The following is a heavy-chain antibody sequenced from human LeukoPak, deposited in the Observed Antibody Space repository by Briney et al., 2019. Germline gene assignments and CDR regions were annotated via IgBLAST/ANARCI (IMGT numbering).Heavy chain of an antibody. CDR1: GESLSGYY. V-gene: IGHV4-59*10. J-gene: IGHJ3*02. CDR3: ARKKLTAGAFDI. D-gene: IGHD2-21*02. Sequence: PSETLSLTCAVYGESLSGYYWTWIRQPAGKGLEWIGRIYTSESTNYNPSLKSRVTMSVDTSKNLFYLRLGSVTAADTAVYYCARKKLTAGAFDIWGQGTMVTVSS. CDR2: IYTSEST.